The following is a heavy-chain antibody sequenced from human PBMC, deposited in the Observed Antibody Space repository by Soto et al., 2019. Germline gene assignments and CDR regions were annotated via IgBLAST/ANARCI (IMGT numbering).Heavy chain of an antibody. CDR1: GGTFSSYA. CDR3: ARDSGLILGYSYGLGY. D-gene: IGHD5-18*01. J-gene: IGHJ4*02. V-gene: IGHV1-69*13. Sequence: SVKVSCKASGGTFSSYAISWVRQAPGQGLEWMGGIIPIFGTANYAQKFQGRVTITADESTSTAYMELSSLRSEDTAVYYCARDSGLILGYSYGLGYWGKGTLVTVSS. CDR2: IIPIFGTA.